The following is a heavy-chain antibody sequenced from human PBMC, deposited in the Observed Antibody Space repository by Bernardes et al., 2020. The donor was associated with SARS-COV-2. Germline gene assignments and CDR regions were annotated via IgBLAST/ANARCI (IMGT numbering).Heavy chain of an antibody. CDR2: ISWHSADV. CDR1: GFIFDDYG. Sequence: GGSLRLSCAASGFIFDDYGMHWVRQTPGKGLEWVTGISWHSADVSYADSVKGRFTISRDNTKKFLYLQMNNLRTEDTALYYCAKSLGGAFDSWGQGRLVTVSS. V-gene: IGHV3-9*01. CDR3: AKSLGGAFDS. J-gene: IGHJ3*01. D-gene: IGHD3-16*01.